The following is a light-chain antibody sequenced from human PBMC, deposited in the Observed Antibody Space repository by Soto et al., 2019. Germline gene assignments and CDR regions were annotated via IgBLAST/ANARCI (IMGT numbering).Light chain of an antibody. CDR3: QVWHSGSDQGV. CDR2: DDS. Sequence: SYVLTQPPSVSVAPGQTARITCGEANLGTYSVHWYQQRPGQAPVLVVYDDSVRPSGIPERFSGSFSGNTATLTISRVAAGDEADYYCQVWHSGSDQGVFGGGTKVTVL. V-gene: IGLV3-21*02. J-gene: IGLJ2*01. CDR1: NLGTYS.